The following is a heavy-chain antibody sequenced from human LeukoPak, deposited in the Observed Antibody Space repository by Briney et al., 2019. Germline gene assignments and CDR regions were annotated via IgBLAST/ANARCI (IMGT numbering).Heavy chain of an antibody. Sequence: GGSLRLSCVAASGFRITNNWMTWIRRAPGKGLEWVANIKEDGSEKYYVDSVKGRFTISRDNAKNSLYLQMNSLRAEDTAVYYCARDFATDYWGQGTLVTVSS. CDR1: GFRITNNW. J-gene: IGHJ4*02. CDR3: ARDFATDY. CDR2: IKEDGSEK. V-gene: IGHV3-7*03.